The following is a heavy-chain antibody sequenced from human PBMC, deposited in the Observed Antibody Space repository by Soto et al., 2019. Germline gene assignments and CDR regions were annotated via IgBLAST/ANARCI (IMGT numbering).Heavy chain of an antibody. Sequence: PXGSLRLTCAASGFTFSNFCMSWARQAPGKGLEWVANIKGDGSVTQYVASVEGRFTISRDNAKYSLYLQMNSLRVEDTALYYCVIPTRSVRGMGVWGQGTTVTVSS. CDR3: VIPTRSVRGMGV. CDR2: IKGDGSVT. CDR1: GFTFSNFC. D-gene: IGHD6-6*01. J-gene: IGHJ6*02. V-gene: IGHV3-7*03.